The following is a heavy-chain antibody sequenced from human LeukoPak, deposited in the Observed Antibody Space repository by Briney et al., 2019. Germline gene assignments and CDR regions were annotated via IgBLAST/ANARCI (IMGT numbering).Heavy chain of an antibody. CDR2: VSFERNDK. CDR3: ARDPLRRGTSYLDN. Sequence: GGSLRLSCAASGVNFRSFGFHWVRQAPGKGLEWLAIVSFERNDKYYADSVKGRFTISGDESKNTLYLQMNSLRSEDTAVYYCARDPLRRGTSYLDNWGQGTLVTVAS. D-gene: IGHD1-26*01. V-gene: IGHV3-30*03. J-gene: IGHJ4*02. CDR1: GVNFRSFG.